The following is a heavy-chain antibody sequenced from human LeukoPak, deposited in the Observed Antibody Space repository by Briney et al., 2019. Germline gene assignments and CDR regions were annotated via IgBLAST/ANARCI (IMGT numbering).Heavy chain of an antibody. Sequence: GGSLRLSCAASGLTFSSYAMNWVRQAPGKGLEWVSYISSSGSTIYYADSVKGRFTISRDNAKNSLYLQMNSLRAEDTAVYYCARDTMVRGVTFDYWGQGTLVTVSS. CDR2: ISSSGSTI. J-gene: IGHJ4*02. V-gene: IGHV3-48*03. CDR3: ARDTMVRGVTFDY. CDR1: GLTFSSYA. D-gene: IGHD3-10*01.